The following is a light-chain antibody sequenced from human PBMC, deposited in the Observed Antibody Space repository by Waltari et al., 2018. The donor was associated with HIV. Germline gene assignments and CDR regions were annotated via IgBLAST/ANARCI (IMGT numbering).Light chain of an antibody. V-gene: IGKV2-28*01. CDR2: KGS. CDR3: MQALQTPRT. J-gene: IGKJ1*01. Sequence: DIVMTQSPLSLPVIPGEPASISCRSSQSLLHSNGYNYLDWYVQKPEQSPQLLIHKGSNRASGVPDRFSGSGSGTDFTLKISRVEADDVGVYYCMQALQTPRTFGQGTRVEIK. CDR1: QSLLHSNGYNY.